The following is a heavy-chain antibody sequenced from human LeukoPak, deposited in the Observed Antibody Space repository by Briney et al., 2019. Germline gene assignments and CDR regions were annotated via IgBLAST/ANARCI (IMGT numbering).Heavy chain of an antibody. CDR2: ISWNSGSI. Sequence: GGSLRLSCAASGFTFDDYAMHWVRQAPGKGLEWVSGISWNSGSIGYADSVKGRFTISRDNAKNSLYLQINSLRAEDTALYYCLSHNYWGQGTLVTVSS. V-gene: IGHV3-9*01. D-gene: IGHD2-21*01. CDR3: LSHNY. J-gene: IGHJ4*02. CDR1: GFTFDDYA.